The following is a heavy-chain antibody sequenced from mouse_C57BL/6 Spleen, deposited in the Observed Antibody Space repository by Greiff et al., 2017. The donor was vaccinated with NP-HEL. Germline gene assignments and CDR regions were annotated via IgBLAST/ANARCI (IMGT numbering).Heavy chain of an antibody. CDR3: ARFGNYDYFDV. J-gene: IGHJ1*03. V-gene: IGHV1-42*01. CDR2: INPSTGGT. CDR1: GYSFTGYY. D-gene: IGHD2-1*01. Sequence: EVQLQQSGPELVKPGASVKISCKASGYSFTGYYMNWVKQSPEKSLEWIGEINPSTGGTTYNQKFKAKATLTVDKSSSTAYMQLKSLTSEDSAVYYCARFGNYDYFDVWGTGTTVTVSS.